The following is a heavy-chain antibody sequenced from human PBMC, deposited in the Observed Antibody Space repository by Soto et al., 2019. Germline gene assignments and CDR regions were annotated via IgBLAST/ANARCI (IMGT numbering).Heavy chain of an antibody. CDR2: IIGILGIA. V-gene: IGHV1-69*02. Sequence: SVKVSCKASGGTFSTYTITWVRQAPGQGLEWMGRIIGILGIANYAQKFQGRVTITADKSTSTAYMELSSLRSEDTAVYYCARGPYCSGDCNDSWGQGTLVNVSS. CDR3: ARGPYCSGDCNDS. J-gene: IGHJ4*02. D-gene: IGHD2-21*01. CDR1: GGTFSTYT.